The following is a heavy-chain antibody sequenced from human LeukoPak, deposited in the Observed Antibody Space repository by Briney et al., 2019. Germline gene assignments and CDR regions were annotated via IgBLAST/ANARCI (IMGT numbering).Heavy chain of an antibody. Sequence: NPSETLSLTCAVYGGSFSGYYWSWIRQPPGKGLEWIGEINHSGSTNYNPSLKSRVTISVNTSKNQFSLKLSSVTAADTAVYYCARQGPSGPTGIDYWGQGTLVTVSS. CDR1: GGSFSGYY. CDR2: INHSGST. D-gene: IGHD1-1*01. V-gene: IGHV4-34*01. CDR3: ARQGPSGPTGIDY. J-gene: IGHJ4*02.